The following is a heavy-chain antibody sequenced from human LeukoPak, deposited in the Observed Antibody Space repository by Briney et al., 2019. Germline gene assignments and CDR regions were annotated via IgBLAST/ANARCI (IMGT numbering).Heavy chain of an antibody. D-gene: IGHD3-10*01. V-gene: IGHV3-20*04. J-gene: IGHJ4*02. CDR1: GFTFDDYG. CDR3: ASSWGGSYYLGFDY. CDR2: INWTGGST. Sequence: PGGSLRLSCAASGFTFDDYGMSWVSQVPGKGLEWVSGINWTGGSTGYADSVKGRFTISRDNAKNSLYLQMNSLRAEDTALYYCASSWGGSYYLGFDYWGQGTLVTVPS.